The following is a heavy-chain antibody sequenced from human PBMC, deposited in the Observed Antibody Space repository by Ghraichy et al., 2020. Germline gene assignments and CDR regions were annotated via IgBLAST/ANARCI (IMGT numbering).Heavy chain of an antibody. V-gene: IGHV3-74*01. Sequence: GGSLRLSCAASGFTFSTYWMHWVRQAPGKGLVWVSRINSDGTSTTYADSVKGRFTISRDNAKNTLYLQMNSLRAEDTAVYYCARELIVVAEGFDYWGQGTLVTVSS. CDR3: ARELIVVAEGFDY. D-gene: IGHD3-22*01. CDR2: INSDGTST. J-gene: IGHJ4*02. CDR1: GFTFSTYW.